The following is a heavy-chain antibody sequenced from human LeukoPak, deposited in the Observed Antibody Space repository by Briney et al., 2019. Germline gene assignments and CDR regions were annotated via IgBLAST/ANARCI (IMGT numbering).Heavy chain of an antibody. CDR1: GGSISSGSYH. J-gene: IGHJ5*02. Sequence: SETLSLTCTVSGGSISSGSYHWTWIRQHPGKGLEWIGYIYNSGSTYYNPSLKSRVTISVDTSKNQFSLKLTSVTAADTAVYYCARDRWFDPWGQGTLVTVSS. CDR2: IYNSGST. CDR3: ARDRWFDP. V-gene: IGHV4-31*03.